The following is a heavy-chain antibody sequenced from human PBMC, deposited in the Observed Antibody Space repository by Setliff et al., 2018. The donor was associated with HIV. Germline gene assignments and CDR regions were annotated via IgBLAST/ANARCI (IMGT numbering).Heavy chain of an antibody. V-gene: IGHV4-30-4*01. D-gene: IGHD2-15*01. CDR2: IFSSGIT. CDR3: TRDTGGGGFPMDV. J-gene: IGHJ6*03. Sequence: PPVKGLEWIGYIFSSGITYYSPSLHSRVTISLDTSKNQFSLNLTSITAADTAVYYCTRDTGGGGFPMDVWGEGTTVTVSS.